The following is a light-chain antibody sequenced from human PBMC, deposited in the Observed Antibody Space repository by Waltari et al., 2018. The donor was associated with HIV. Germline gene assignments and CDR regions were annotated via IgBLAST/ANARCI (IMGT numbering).Light chain of an antibody. CDR2: AAS. CDR1: QSIGTW. V-gene: IGKV1-12*01. J-gene: IGKJ3*01. CDR3: QQSNSFPLT. Sequence: DIQMPQSPSFVSASVGDRVTITCRASQSIGTWLAWYQQKPGRAPKLLIFAASNLQAGVPSRFSGRGSATVFSLSISGLQPDDFATYYCQQSNSFPLTFGPGTTVD.